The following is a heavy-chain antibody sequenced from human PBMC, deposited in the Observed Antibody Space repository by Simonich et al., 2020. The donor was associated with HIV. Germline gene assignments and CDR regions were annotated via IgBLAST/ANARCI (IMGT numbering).Heavy chain of an antibody. CDR1: GFTFSSYS. CDR2: ISSSSSYI. D-gene: IGHD2-2*01. Sequence: EVQLVESGGGLVKPGGSLRLSCAASGFTFSSYSMNWVRQAPGKGLEGVSAISSSSSYIYYADSGKGRCTISRDNAKNSLYLQMNSLRAEDTAVYYCARDGRKGSSTSCSDYWGQGTLVTVSS. J-gene: IGHJ4*02. V-gene: IGHV3-21*01. CDR3: ARDGRKGSSTSCSDY.